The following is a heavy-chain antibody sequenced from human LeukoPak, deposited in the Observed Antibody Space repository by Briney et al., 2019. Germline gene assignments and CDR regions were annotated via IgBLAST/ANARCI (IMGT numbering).Heavy chain of an antibody. V-gene: IGHV4-38-2*02. CDR1: GYSISSGYY. Sequence: SETLSLTCTVSGYSISSGYYWGWIRQPPGKGLEWIGSIYYSGSTYYNPSLKSRVTISVDTSKNQFSLKLSSVTAADTAVYYCARHHLNVRTTVTTTDYWGQGTLVTVSS. CDR2: IYYSGST. D-gene: IGHD4-17*01. J-gene: IGHJ4*02. CDR3: ARHHLNVRTTVTTTDY.